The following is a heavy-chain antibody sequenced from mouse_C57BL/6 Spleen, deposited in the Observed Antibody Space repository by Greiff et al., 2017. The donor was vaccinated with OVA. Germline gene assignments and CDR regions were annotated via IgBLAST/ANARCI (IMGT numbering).Heavy chain of an antibody. V-gene: IGHV1-22*01. J-gene: IGHJ3*01. CDR2: INPNNGGT. Sequence: VQLKESGPELVKPGASVKMSCKASGYTFTDYNMHWVKQSHGKSLEWIGYINPNNGGTSYNQKFKGKATLTVNKSSSTAYMELRSLTSEDSAVYYCARGDDYDVSWFAYWGQGTLVTVSA. D-gene: IGHD2-4*01. CDR1: GYTFTDYN. CDR3: ARGDDYDVSWFAY.